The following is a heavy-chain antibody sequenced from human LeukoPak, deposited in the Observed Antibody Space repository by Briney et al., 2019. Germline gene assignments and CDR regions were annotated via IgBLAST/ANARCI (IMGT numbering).Heavy chain of an antibody. V-gene: IGHV4-31*03. J-gene: IGHJ4*02. Sequence: PSETLSLTCTVSGGSISSGGYYWSWIRQHPGKGLEWIGYIYYSGSTYYNPSLKSRVTISVDTSKNQFSLKLSSVTAADTAVYYCARQSPRGVGATPFDYWGQGTLVTVSS. CDR1: GGSISSGGYY. D-gene: IGHD1-26*01. CDR3: ARQSPRGVGATPFDY. CDR2: IYYSGST.